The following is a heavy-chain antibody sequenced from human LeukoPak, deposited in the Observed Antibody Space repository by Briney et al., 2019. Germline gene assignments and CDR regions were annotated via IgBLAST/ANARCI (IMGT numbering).Heavy chain of an antibody. V-gene: IGHV3-64*01. CDR2: ISSNGGST. Sequence: GGSLRLSCAASGFTFSSYAMHWVRQAPGNGLEYVSAISSNGGSTYYANSMKGRFTISRDNSKNTLYLQMGSLRAEDMAVYYCAREGIGIVAKNQPLDYWGQGTLVTVSS. D-gene: IGHD5-12*01. CDR1: GFTFSSYA. J-gene: IGHJ4*02. CDR3: AREGIGIVAKNQPLDY.